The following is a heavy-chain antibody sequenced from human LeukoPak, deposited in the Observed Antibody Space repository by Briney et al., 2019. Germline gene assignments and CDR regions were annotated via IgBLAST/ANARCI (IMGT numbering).Heavy chain of an antibody. D-gene: IGHD5-18*01. CDR2: IFASGST. V-gene: IGHV4-4*07. J-gene: IGHJ4*02. CDR1: GGSISTNY. Sequence: KPSETLSLTCTVSGGSISTNYWSWVRQPAGKGLEWIGRIFASGSTNYNPSLKSRVTMSVDTSKNQFSLKLSSVTAADTAVYYCARGIQLWSWGQGTLVTVSS. CDR3: ARGIQLWS.